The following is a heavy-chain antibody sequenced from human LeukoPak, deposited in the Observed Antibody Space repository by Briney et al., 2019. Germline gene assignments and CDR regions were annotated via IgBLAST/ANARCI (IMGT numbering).Heavy chain of an antibody. CDR2: IYYSGST. J-gene: IGHJ4*02. CDR3: ARTTVGAATDY. V-gene: IGHV4-59*01. Sequence: PSETLSLTCTVSGRSISSDYWSWIRQPPGKGLEWIGYIYYSGSTNYNPSLKSRVTISVDTSKNQFSLKLSSVTAADTAVYYCARTTVGAATDYWGQGTLVTVSS. D-gene: IGHD4-23*01. CDR1: GRSISSDY.